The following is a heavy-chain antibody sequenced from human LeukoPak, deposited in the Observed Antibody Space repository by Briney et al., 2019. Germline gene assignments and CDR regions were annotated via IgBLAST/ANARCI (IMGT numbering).Heavy chain of an antibody. Sequence: SETLSLTCAVYGGSFSGYYWSWIRQPPGKGLEWTGEINHSGSTNYNPSLKSRVTISVDTSKNQVSLKLSSVTAADTAVYYCARESRITIFGVVTYSYYMDVWGKGTTVTVSS. D-gene: IGHD3-3*01. CDR2: INHSGST. CDR3: ARESRITIFGVVTYSYYMDV. J-gene: IGHJ6*03. V-gene: IGHV4-34*01. CDR1: GGSFSGYY.